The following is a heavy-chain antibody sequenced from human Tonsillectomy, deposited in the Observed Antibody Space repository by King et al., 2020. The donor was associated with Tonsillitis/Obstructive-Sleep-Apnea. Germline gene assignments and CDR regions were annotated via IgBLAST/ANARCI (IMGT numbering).Heavy chain of an antibody. J-gene: IGHJ4*02. CDR3: ARIRGDLFFDY. V-gene: IGHV2-5*02. Sequence: TLKESGPALVKPTQTLTLTCSVSGFSLSTGVGVGWIRQPPGKALEWLALIYWDDDQRYRPSLKSRLSITKDSSKNQVVLTMTNMHPVDAATYFCARIRGDLFFDYWGQGTLVTVSS. D-gene: IGHD3-3*02. CDR2: IYWDDDQ. CDR1: GFSLSTGVG.